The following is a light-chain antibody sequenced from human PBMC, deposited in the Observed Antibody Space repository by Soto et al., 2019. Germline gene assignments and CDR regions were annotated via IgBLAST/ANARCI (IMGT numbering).Light chain of an antibody. CDR1: QSVSGY. CDR2: DIS. J-gene: IGKJ4*01. V-gene: IGKV3D-15*01. Sequence: EIVLTQSPATLSLSPGERATLSCRASQSVSGYLAWYQQKPGQAPSLLIYDISARATGIPTRFSGSGSGTEFTLTISSLQSEDFAVYYCQQYNDWPLTFGGGTKVDIK. CDR3: QQYNDWPLT.